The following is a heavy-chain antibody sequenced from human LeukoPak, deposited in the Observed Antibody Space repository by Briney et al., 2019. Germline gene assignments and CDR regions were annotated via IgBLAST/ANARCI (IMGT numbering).Heavy chain of an antibody. J-gene: IGHJ3*01. CDR1: GFTFSSYA. CDR2: ISGSGGST. CDR3: ARSVSYGGSYYNAFDF. D-gene: IGHD1-26*01. V-gene: IGHV3-23*01. Sequence: GGSLRLSCAASGFTFSSYAMSWVRQAPGKGLEWVSAISGSGGSTYYADSVKGRFTISRDNSKNTLYLQMNSLRAEDTAVYYCARSVSYGGSYYNAFDFWGQGTMVTVSS.